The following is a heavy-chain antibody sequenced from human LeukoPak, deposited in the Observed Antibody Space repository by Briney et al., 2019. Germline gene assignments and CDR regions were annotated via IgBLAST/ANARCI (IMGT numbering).Heavy chain of an antibody. Sequence: GGSLRLSCAASGFTFSSYWMSWVRQAPGKGLEWVANIKQDGSEKYYVDSVKGRFTISRDNAKNSLYLQMNSLRAEDTAVYYCARSGSGWLYYFDYWGQGTLVTVSS. CDR1: GFTFSSYW. J-gene: IGHJ4*02. D-gene: IGHD6-19*01. V-gene: IGHV3-7*01. CDR2: IKQDGSEK. CDR3: ARSGSGWLYYFDY.